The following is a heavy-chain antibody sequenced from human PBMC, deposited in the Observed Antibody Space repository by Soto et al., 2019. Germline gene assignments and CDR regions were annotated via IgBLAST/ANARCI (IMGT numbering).Heavy chain of an antibody. V-gene: IGHV4-59*12. D-gene: IGHD6-19*01. CDR2: IYYSGST. CDR3: AREGPVAGTTSAFDH. J-gene: IGHJ4*02. CDR1: GGSISSYY. Sequence: PSETLSLTCTVSGGSISSYYWSWIRQPPGKGLEWIGYIYYSGSTNYNPSLKSRVTISVDTSKNQFSLKLSSVTAADTAVYYCAREGPVAGTTSAFDHWGQGTLVTVSS.